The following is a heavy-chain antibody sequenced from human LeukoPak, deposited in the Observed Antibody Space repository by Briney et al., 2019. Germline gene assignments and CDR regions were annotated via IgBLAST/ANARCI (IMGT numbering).Heavy chain of an antibody. CDR3: ARVPYYYDSSGSDDAFDI. Sequence: SETLSLTCTVSGGSISSGGYYWSWIRQHPGKGLEWIGYIYYSGSTYYNPSLKSRVTISVDTSKNQFSLKLSSVTAADTAVYYCARVPYYYDSSGSDDAFDIWGQGTMVTVSS. CDR1: GGSISSGGYY. CDR2: IYYSGST. V-gene: IGHV4-31*03. D-gene: IGHD3-22*01. J-gene: IGHJ3*02.